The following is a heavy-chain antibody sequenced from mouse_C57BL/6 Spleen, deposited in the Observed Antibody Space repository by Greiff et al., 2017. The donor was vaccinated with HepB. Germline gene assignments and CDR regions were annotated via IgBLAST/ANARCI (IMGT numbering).Heavy chain of an antibody. CDR3: ARIKKMVATCFDY. J-gene: IGHJ2*01. D-gene: IGHD1-1*02. Sequence: VQLQQSGAELVKAGASVKMSCKASGYTFTSYWMHWVKQRPGQGLEWFAETNPTNGRTYYNEKFKSKATLTVDKSSSTAYMLLSGPTFEDSAVYYCARIKKMVATCFDYWGRGTTLTVAS. CDR2: TNPTNGRT. CDR1: GYTFTSYW. V-gene: IGHV1S81*02.